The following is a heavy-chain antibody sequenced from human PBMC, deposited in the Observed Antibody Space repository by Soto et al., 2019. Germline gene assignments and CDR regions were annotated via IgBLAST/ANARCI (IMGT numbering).Heavy chain of an antibody. V-gene: IGHV4-39*01. Sequence: PSETLSLTCTVSGGSISSSSYYWGWIRQPPGKGLEWIGSIYYSGSTYYKPSLKSRVTISVDTSKNQFSLKLSSVTAADTDVYNCARATVAYYYYGMDVWGQGTTVTVSS. J-gene: IGHJ6*02. CDR3: ARATVAYYYYGMDV. CDR2: IYYSGST. CDR1: GGSISSSSYY. D-gene: IGHD4-17*01.